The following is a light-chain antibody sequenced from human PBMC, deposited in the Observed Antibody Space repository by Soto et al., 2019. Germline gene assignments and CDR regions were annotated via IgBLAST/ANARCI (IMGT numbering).Light chain of an antibody. CDR1: CSDVGSYNL. J-gene: IGLJ2*01. CDR2: EGT. CDR3: CAYAGSSTFVV. Sequence: QSVLTQPASVSGSPGQSITISCTGTCSDVGSYNLVSWYQQYPGKAPKLMIYEGTKRPSGVSNRFSGSKSGNTASLTISGLQAEDEADYYCCAYAGSSTFVVFGGGTKLTVL. V-gene: IGLV2-23*03.